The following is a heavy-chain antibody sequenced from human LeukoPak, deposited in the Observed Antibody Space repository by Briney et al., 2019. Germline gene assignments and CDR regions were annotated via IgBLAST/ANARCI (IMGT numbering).Heavy chain of an antibody. D-gene: IGHD4-23*01. CDR3: ARHRGPTTEVTRDFDY. CDR1: GDSISSYH. J-gene: IGHJ4*02. CDR2: IYYSGST. V-gene: IGHV4-59*01. Sequence: PSETLSLTCTVSGDSISSYHWSWIRQPPGKGLEWIGNIYYSGSTNYNPSLKSRVTISVDTSKNQFSLKLSSVSAADTAVYYCARHRGPTTEVTRDFDYWGQGTLVTVSS.